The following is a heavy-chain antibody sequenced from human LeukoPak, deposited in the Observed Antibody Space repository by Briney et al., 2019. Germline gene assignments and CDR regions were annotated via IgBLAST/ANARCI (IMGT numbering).Heavy chain of an antibody. CDR1: GFTFSSYW. Sequence: GGSLRLSCAASGFTFSSYWMHWVRQAPGKGLVWVSRINSDGSITIYADSVKGRLTISRDNARNTLYLQMNSLRAEDTAVYYCARGESSPVYWGQGTLVTVSS. V-gene: IGHV3-74*01. CDR3: ARGESSPVY. J-gene: IGHJ4*02. D-gene: IGHD6-13*01. CDR2: INSDGSIT.